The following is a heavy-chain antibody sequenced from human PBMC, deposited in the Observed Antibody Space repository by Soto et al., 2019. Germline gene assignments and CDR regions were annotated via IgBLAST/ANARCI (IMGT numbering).Heavy chain of an antibody. J-gene: IGHJ4*02. D-gene: IGHD2-21*02. CDR2: IRVNNSDT. Sequence: VQLGQSGAEVKKPGASVKVSCKAYGYTLTNSGFSWGRQAPGQGLEWVGWIRVNNSDTHYAQKLKGRVTMTTDTSTSTAFMEMRSLRSDDTAVYYCARDLVDSDVDVHYWGQGTLITVSS. V-gene: IGHV1-18*01. CDR1: GYTLTNSG. CDR3: ARDLVDSDVDVHY.